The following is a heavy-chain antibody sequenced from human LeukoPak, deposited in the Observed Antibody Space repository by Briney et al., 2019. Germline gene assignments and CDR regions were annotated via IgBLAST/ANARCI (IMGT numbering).Heavy chain of an antibody. D-gene: IGHD6-19*01. Sequence: GGSLRLSCAASGFTFSSYTMNWVRQAPGKGLEWVSSITDSSSSRYYADSVKGRFTISRDNAKNSLYLQMNSLRAEDTAVYYCARVETGSGLPYNWFDPWGQGTLVTVSS. V-gene: IGHV3-21*01. CDR2: ITDSSSSR. J-gene: IGHJ5*02. CDR1: GFTFSSYT. CDR3: ARVETGSGLPYNWFDP.